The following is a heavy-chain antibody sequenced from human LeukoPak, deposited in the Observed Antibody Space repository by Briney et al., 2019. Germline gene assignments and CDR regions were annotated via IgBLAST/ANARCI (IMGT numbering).Heavy chain of an antibody. Sequence: SETLSLTCTVSGGSISSGGYYWSWIRQHPGKGLEWIGYIYYSGSTYYNPSLKSRVTISVDTSKNQFSLKLSSVTAADTAVYYCAGSRRPDYYDSSGYWYFDLWGRGTLVTVSS. CDR2: IYYSGST. V-gene: IGHV4-31*03. CDR1: GGSISSGGYY. J-gene: IGHJ2*01. D-gene: IGHD3-22*01. CDR3: AGSRRPDYYDSSGYWYFDL.